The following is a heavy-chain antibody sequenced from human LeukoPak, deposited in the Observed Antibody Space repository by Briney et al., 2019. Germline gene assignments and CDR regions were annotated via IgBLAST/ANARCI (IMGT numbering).Heavy chain of an antibody. CDR2: ISYDGSNK. V-gene: IGHV3-30-3*01. CDR1: GFTFSSYA. CDR3: ARGLYCSGGSCGGGDY. J-gene: IGHJ4*02. Sequence: GGSLRLSCAASGFTFSSYAMHWVHQAPGKGLEWVAVISYDGSNKYYADSVRGRFTISRDNSKNTLYLQMNSLRAEDTAVYFCARGLYCSGGSCGGGDYWGQGTLVTVSS. D-gene: IGHD2-15*01.